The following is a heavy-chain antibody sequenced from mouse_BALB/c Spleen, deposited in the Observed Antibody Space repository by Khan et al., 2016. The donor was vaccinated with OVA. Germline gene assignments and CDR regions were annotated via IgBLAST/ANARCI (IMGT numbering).Heavy chain of an antibody. D-gene: IGHD1-1*01. Sequence: VQLQESGAELAKPGASVKMSCKASGYTFINYWILWVKQRPGQGLEWIGYINPSTGYTEYNQNLKDKATLKADKSSSTAYMQLSSLTYEDSAVYDCARRGLRWDFDYWGQGTTLTVSS. CDR1: GYTFINYW. J-gene: IGHJ2*01. V-gene: IGHV1-7*01. CDR3: ARRGLRWDFDY. CDR2: INPSTGYT.